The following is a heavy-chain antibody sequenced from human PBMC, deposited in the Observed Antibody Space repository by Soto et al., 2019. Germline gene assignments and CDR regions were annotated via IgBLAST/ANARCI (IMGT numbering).Heavy chain of an antibody. D-gene: IGHD2-15*01. CDR3: SRDQRVVSRKEKRYYGMDV. V-gene: IGHV1-3*01. CDR1: GYTFSTHG. CDR2: ISGDNGDT. J-gene: IGHJ6*02. Sequence: GASVKVSCKASGYTFSTHGIHWVRQAPGQRLEWMGWISGDNGDTKYSQTLQGRVTITRDTSASTAYMELNSLRSEDTAVYFFSRDQRVVSRKEKRYYGMDVWGQGTTVTVSS.